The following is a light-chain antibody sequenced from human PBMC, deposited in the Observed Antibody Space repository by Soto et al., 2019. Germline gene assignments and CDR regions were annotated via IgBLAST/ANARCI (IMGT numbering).Light chain of an antibody. CDR3: QQYGSSPS. J-gene: IGKJ1*01. Sequence: DIVLTQSPATLSLSPGERATLYCGASQRVSGGFLAWYQQKPGLAPRLILYDTSFRATGIPDRFSGSGSGTDFTLTISRLDPEDIAVYYCQQYGSSPSFGQGTKVDIK. V-gene: IGKV3D-20*01. CDR2: DTS. CDR1: QRVSGGF.